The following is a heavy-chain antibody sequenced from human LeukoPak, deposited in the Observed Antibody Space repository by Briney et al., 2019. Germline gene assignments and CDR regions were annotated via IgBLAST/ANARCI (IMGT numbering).Heavy chain of an antibody. J-gene: IGHJ6*02. CDR3: ARGMTTVVYYGMDV. CDR2: INHSGST. Sequence: SETLPLTCAVYGGSFSGYYWSWIRQPPGKGLEWIGEINHSGSTNYNPSLKSRVTISVDTSKNQFSLKLSSVTAADTAVYYCARGMTTVVYYGMDVWGQGTTVTVSS. V-gene: IGHV4-34*01. CDR1: GGSFSGYY. D-gene: IGHD4-11*01.